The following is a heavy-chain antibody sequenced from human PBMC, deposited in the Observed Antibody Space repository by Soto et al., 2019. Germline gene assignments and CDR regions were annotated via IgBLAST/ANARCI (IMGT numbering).Heavy chain of an antibody. CDR1: GFIFSTYG. V-gene: IGHV3-30*03. J-gene: IGHJ4*02. CDR2: MANDGSYQ. CDR3: ARSIGGSSYYPPDY. D-gene: IGHD2-15*01. Sequence: QVQLVESGGGVVQPGGSLRLSCATSGFIFSTYGMQWVRQSPGEGLEWVAVMANDGSYQYYADSVKGRFTISRVNSKNTLYLQMDSLRREDTAVYYCARSIGGSSYYPPDYWGQGTLVTVSS.